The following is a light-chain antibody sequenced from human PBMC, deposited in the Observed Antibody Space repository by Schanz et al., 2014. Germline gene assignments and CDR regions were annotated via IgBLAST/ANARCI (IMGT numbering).Light chain of an antibody. CDR2: DNN. V-gene: IGLV1-51*01. Sequence: QSVLTQPPSVSAAPGQKVTISCSGSSSNIGNNYVSWYQQLPGTAPKLVIYDNNKRPSGIPDRFSGSKSGTSATLGITGLQTGDEAHFYCGTWDGSLSGAVFGGGTKVTVL. CDR3: GTWDGSLSGAV. J-gene: IGLJ3*02. CDR1: SSNIGNNY.